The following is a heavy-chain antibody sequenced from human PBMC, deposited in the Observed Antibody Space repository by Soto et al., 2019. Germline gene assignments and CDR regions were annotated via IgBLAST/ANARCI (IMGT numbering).Heavy chain of an antibody. D-gene: IGHD2-2*01. CDR3: AVDRDIVVVPAATNVYYYGMDV. CDR2: IIPIFGTA. CDR1: GGTFSSYA. V-gene: IGHV1-69*13. Sequence: SVKVSCKASGGTFSSYAISWVRQAPGQGLEWMGGIIPIFGTANYAQKFQGRVTITADESTSTAYMELSSLRSEDTAVYYCAVDRDIVVVPAATNVYYYGMDVWGQGTTVTVSS. J-gene: IGHJ6*02.